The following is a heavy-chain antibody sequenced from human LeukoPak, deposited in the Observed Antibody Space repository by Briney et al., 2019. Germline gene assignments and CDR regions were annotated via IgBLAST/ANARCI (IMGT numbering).Heavy chain of an antibody. V-gene: IGHV3-7*01. CDR3: ARADGSGRTDY. Sequence: GGSLRLSCAASGFTFSSYWMSWVRQAPGKGLEWVANIKQDGSEKYYVDSAKGRFTISRDNAKNSLYLQMNSLRAEDTAVYYCARADGSGRTDYWGQGTLVTVSS. CDR1: GFTFSSYW. D-gene: IGHD3-10*01. J-gene: IGHJ4*02. CDR2: IKQDGSEK.